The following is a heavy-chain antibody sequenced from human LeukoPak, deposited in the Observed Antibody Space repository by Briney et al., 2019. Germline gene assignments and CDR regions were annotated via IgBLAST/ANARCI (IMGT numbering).Heavy chain of an antibody. V-gene: IGHV1-69*01. CDR1: GGTFSSYA. CDR3: AAIAAAGTSLFDY. J-gene: IGHJ4*02. Sequence: GSSVKVSCKASGGTFSSYAISWVRHAPGQGLEWMGGIIPIFGTANYAQKFQGRVTITADESTSTAYMELSSLRSEDTAVYYCAAIAAAGTSLFDYWGQGTLVTVSS. CDR2: IIPIFGTA. D-gene: IGHD6-13*01.